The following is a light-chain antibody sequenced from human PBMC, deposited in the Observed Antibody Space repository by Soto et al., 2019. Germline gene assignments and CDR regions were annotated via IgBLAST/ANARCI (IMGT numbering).Light chain of an antibody. Sequence: DIVMTQSPDSLAVSLGERATINCKSSQSVLYSSNNKNYLAWYQQKPGQPPKLLIYWASTRESGVPDRFSGSWSGTDFTLTISSLQAEDVAVYYCQQYYSTPTWTFGQGTKVDIK. CDR2: WAS. CDR1: QSVLYSSNNKNY. CDR3: QQYYSTPTWT. J-gene: IGKJ1*01. V-gene: IGKV4-1*01.